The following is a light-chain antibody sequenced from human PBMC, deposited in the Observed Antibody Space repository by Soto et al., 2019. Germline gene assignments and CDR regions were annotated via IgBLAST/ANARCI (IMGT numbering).Light chain of an antibody. J-gene: IGLJ1*01. Sequence: QSVLTQPASVSGSPGQSITISCTGTSSDVGGYNYVSWYQQHPGKAPKFMIYDVSNRPSGVSNRFSGSKSGNTASLTISGLQAEDEADYCCSSYTSSSTLYVFGTGTKLTVL. CDR3: SSYTSSSTLYV. CDR1: SSDVGGYNY. CDR2: DVS. V-gene: IGLV2-14*01.